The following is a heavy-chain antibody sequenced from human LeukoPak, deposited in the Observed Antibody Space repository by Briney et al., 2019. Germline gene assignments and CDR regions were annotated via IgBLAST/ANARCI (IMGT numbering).Heavy chain of an antibody. V-gene: IGHV3-23*01. CDR2: ISGHGGGST. CDR3: AKGTSGRYYQFDY. CDR1: GFTFSSYS. J-gene: IGHJ4*02. Sequence: GGSLRLSCAASGFTFSSYSMNWVRQAPGKGLEWVSAISGHGGGSTFYADSVKGRFTISRDDSKNTLYLQMNSLRAEDTAVYYCAKGTSGRYYQFDYWGQGILVTVSS. D-gene: IGHD1-26*01.